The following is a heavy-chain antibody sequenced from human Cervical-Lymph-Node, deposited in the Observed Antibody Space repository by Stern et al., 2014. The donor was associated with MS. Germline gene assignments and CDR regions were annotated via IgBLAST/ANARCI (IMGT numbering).Heavy chain of an antibody. J-gene: IGHJ3*01. CDR2: IGTYMGNT. CDR1: GYTFTNNG. D-gene: IGHD4-23*01. Sequence: QMQLVQSGADVKKPGASVNVSCKASGYTFTNNGISWVRQAPGQGLEWMGWIGTYMGNTNYAEKFKGRVTMTTDTAASTVYMELRSLRSDDTAVYYCARGSAYVYGGNADHDALDVWGQGTLVTVSS. V-gene: IGHV1-18*01. CDR3: ARGSAYVYGGNADHDALDV.